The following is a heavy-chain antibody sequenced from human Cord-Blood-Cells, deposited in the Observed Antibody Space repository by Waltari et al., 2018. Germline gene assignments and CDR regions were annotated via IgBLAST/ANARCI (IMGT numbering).Heavy chain of an antibody. J-gene: IGHJ3*02. V-gene: IGHV1-69*01. CDR1: GGTFSSYA. CDR3: ARGDSSSSKYAFDI. D-gene: IGHD6-6*01. Sequence: QLQLVQSGAEVTKPGPSVKVSCKASGGTFSSYAISWVRQAPRQGLEWMGGSIPIFGTANYAQKFQGRVTITADESTSTAYMELSSLRSEDTAVYYCARGDSSSSKYAFDIWGQGTMVTVSS. CDR2: SIPIFGTA.